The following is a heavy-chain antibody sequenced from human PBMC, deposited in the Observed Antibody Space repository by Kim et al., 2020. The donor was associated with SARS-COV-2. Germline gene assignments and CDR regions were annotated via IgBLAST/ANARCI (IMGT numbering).Heavy chain of an antibody. CDR2: T. J-gene: IGHJ4*02. CDR3: HGYSGYDPNDY. D-gene: IGHD5-12*01. V-gene: IGHV4-30-2*04. Sequence: TYNNPSLKSRVTMSVETSKNQFYLSLSSVTAADTAVYYCHGYSGYDPNDYWGQGTLVTVSS.